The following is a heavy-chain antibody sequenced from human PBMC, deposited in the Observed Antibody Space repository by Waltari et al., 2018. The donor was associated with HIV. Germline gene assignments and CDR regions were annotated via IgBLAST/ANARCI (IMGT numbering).Heavy chain of an antibody. J-gene: IGHJ4*02. Sequence: QMQESGPGLVKPSETLSLTCTVSGGSIRGYYWSWIRQPPGKGLEWIGYVFHNGNTNYSPSLKSRVTISVDTSKNQFSLKLSSMTAADTAVYYYARGTGDDYDSSGKCDYWGRGTLVTVSS. CDR3: ARGTGDDYDSSGKCDY. CDR2: VFHNGNT. CDR1: GGSIRGYY. V-gene: IGHV4-59*12. D-gene: IGHD3-22*01.